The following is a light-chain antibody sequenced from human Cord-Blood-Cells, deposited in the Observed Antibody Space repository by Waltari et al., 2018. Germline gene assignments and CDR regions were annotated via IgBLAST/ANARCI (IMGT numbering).Light chain of an antibody. V-gene: IGLV2-14*01. CDR1: SRYVGGLTK. Sequence: QSPPTQPASVSGSPGQSLTISCTRTSRYVGGLTKSYWYQHHPGKAPKLIIYEVSNRPSGVSKRFSGSKSGNTASLTISGLQAEDEADYYCSSYTSSSTLVFGTGTKVTVL. J-gene: IGLJ1*01. CDR2: EVS. CDR3: SSYTSSSTLV.